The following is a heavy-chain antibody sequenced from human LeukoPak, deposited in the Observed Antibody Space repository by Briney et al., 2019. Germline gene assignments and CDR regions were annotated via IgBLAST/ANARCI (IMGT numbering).Heavy chain of an antibody. V-gene: IGHV1-8*03. CDR2: MNPNSGNT. D-gene: IGHD3-3*01. CDR1: GYTFTSYD. CDR3: ARADFWSGYPYSYYMDV. Sequence: ASVKVSCKASGYTFTSYDINWVRQAPGQGLEWMGWMNPNSGNTGYAQKFQGRVTITRNTSISTAYMELSGLRSEDTAVYYCARADFWSGYPYSYYMDVWGKGTTVTVSS. J-gene: IGHJ6*03.